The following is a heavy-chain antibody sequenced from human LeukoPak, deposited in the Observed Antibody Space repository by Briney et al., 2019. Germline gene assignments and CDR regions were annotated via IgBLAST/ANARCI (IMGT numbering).Heavy chain of an antibody. CDR1: GFTFSSYG. D-gene: IGHD1-26*01. V-gene: IGHV3-30*18. CDR3: AKPMGRELLGNYFDY. J-gene: IGHJ4*02. CDR2: ISYDGSNK. Sequence: GGSLRLSCAASGFTFSSYGMHWVRQAPGKGLEWVAVISYDGSNKYYADSVKGRFTISRDNSKNTLYLQMNSLRAEDTAVYYCAKPMGRELLGNYFDYWGQGTLVTVSS.